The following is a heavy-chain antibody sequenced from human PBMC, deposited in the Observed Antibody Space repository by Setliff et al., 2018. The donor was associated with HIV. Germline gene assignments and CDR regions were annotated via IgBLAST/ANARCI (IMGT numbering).Heavy chain of an antibody. CDR3: AKGEATLNTPLDY. J-gene: IGHJ4*02. CDR1: GFTLNHYA. V-gene: IGHV3-9*01. D-gene: IGHD1-26*01. CDR2: IRFNGRNI. Sequence: RLSCVVSGFTLNHYAMHWVRQAPGKGLEWVSGIRFNGRNIAYAGSVKGRFTISRDSAKNSLYLQMNSLRSEDTAIYYCAKGEATLNTPLDYWGQGTLVTVSS.